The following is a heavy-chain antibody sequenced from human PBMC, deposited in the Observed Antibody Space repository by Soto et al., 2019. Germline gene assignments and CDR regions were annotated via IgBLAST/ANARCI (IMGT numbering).Heavy chain of an antibody. Sequence: ASVKVSCKASGGTFSSYAISWVRQAPGQGLECMGGIIPVFGTANYAQKFQGRVTINADESTSTVYMELSSLRSEDTAVYYCARGWNDFPHWGQGTMVTVYS. V-gene: IGHV1-69*13. J-gene: IGHJ1*01. CDR2: IIPVFGTA. D-gene: IGHD1-1*01. CDR1: GGTFSSYA. CDR3: ARGWNDFPH.